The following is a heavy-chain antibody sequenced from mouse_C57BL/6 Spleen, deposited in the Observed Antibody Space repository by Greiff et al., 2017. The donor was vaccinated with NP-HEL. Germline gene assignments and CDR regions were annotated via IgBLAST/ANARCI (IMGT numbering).Heavy chain of an antibody. CDR2: IDPSDSYT. Sequence: QVQLQQPGAELVMPGASVKLSCKASGYTFTSYWMHWVKQRPGQGLEWIGEIDPSDSYTNYNQKFKGKSTLTVDKSSSTAYMQLSSLTSEDSAVYYCARLDSSGYWGKGTTLTVSS. CDR3: ARLDSSGY. V-gene: IGHV1-69*01. CDR1: GYTFTSYW. D-gene: IGHD3-2*02. J-gene: IGHJ2*01.